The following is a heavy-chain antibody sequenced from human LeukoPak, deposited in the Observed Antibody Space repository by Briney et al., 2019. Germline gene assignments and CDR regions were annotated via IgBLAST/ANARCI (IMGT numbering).Heavy chain of an antibody. D-gene: IGHD3-22*01. Sequence: ASVKVSCKASGYTFTSYGISWVRQAPGQGLEWMGWISAYNGNTNYAQKLQGRVTMTTDTSTSTAYMELRSLRSDDTAVYYCARDLESYYDSSGAAFDIWGQGTMVTVSS. CDR1: GYTFTSYG. J-gene: IGHJ3*02. CDR3: ARDLESYYDSSGAAFDI. V-gene: IGHV1-18*01. CDR2: ISAYNGNT.